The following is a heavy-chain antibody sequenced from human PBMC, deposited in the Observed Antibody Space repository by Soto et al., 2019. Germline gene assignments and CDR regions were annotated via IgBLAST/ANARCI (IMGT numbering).Heavy chain of an antibody. J-gene: IGHJ6*02. CDR3: ARGRIYYDFWSGYSAPYGMDV. CDR1: GGSISSGGYY. V-gene: IGHV4-31*03. Sequence: LSLTCTVSGGSISSGGYYWSWIRQHPGKGLEWIWYIYYSGSTYYNPSLKSRVTISVDTSKNQFSLKLSSVTAADTAVYYCARGRIYYDFWSGYSAPYGMDVWGQGTTVTVSS. D-gene: IGHD3-3*01. CDR2: IYYSGST.